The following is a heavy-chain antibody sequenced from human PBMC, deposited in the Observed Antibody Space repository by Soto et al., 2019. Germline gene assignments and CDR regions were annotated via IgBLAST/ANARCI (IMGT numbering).Heavy chain of an antibody. V-gene: IGHV3-23*01. CDR3: AKFSTVTASNFDY. CDR2: ISGSGGST. Sequence: GGSLRLSCAASGFTFSSYAVSWVRQAPGKGLEWVSAISGSGGSTYYTDSVKGRFTISRDNSKNTLYLQMNSLRAEDTAVYYCAKFSTVTASNFDYWGQGTLVTVSS. J-gene: IGHJ4*02. CDR1: GFTFSSYA. D-gene: IGHD4-17*01.